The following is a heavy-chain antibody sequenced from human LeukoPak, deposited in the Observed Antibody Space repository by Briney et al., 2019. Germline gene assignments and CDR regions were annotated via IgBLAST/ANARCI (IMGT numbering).Heavy chain of an antibody. J-gene: IGHJ5*02. CDR2: IYSGGST. Sequence: PSETLSLTCTVSGGSISSYYWSCVREAPGKGLEWVSVIYSGGSTYYADSVKGRFTISRDNSKNTLYLQMNSLRAEDTAVYYCARGGSGSYSSWGQGTLVTVSS. CDR1: GGSISSYY. V-gene: IGHV3-53*01. CDR3: ARGGSGSYSS. D-gene: IGHD1-26*01.